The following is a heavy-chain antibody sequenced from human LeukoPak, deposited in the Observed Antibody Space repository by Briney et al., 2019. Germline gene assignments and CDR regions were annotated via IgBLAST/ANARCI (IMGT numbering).Heavy chain of an antibody. Sequence: GGSLRLSCAASGFTVSSNYMSWVRQAPGKGLEWVSVIYSGGSTYYADSVKGRFTISRDNSKTTLYLQMNSLRAEDTAVYYCARMVDDFWSGYPTRFDYWGQGTLVTVSS. CDR1: GFTVSSNY. V-gene: IGHV3-53*01. CDR3: ARMVDDFWSGYPTRFDY. D-gene: IGHD3-3*01. J-gene: IGHJ4*02. CDR2: IYSGGST.